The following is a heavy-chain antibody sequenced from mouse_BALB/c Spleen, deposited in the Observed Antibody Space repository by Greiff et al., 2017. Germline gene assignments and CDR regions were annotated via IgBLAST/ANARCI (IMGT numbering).Heavy chain of an antibody. D-gene: IGHD1-1*01. V-gene: IGHV14-3*02. Sequence: VQLQQSGAELVKPGASVKLSCTASGFNIKDTYMHWVKQRPEQGLEWIGRIDPANGNTKYDPKFQGKATITADTSSNTAYLQLSSLTSEDTAVYYCAYYGSSLDYAMDYWGQGTSVTVSS. J-gene: IGHJ4*01. CDR3: AYYGSSLDYAMDY. CDR1: GFNIKDTY. CDR2: IDPANGNT.